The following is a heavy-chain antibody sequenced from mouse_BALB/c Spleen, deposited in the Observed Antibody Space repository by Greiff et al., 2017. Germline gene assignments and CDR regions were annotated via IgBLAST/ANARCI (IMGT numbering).Heavy chain of an antibody. CDR3: ARGDYYYGRLDV. D-gene: IGHD1-1*01. CDR2: ISYDGSN. Sequence: EVQLKESGPGLVKPSQSLSLTCSVTGYSITSGYYWNWIRQFPGNKLEWMGYISYDGSNNYNPSLKNRISITRDTSKNQFFLKLNSVTTEDTATYYCARGDYYYGRLDVWGAGTTVTVSS. J-gene: IGHJ1*01. V-gene: IGHV3-6*02. CDR1: GYSITSGYY.